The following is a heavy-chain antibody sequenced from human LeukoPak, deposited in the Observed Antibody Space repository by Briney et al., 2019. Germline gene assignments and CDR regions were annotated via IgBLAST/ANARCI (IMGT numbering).Heavy chain of an antibody. CDR2: MYYSGNT. D-gene: IGHD6-19*01. Sequence: SETLSLTCTVSGGSISSSTYYWGWIRQPPGKGLEWIGSMYYSGNTYYNPSLKSRVTTSVDTSKNQFSLKLSSVTAADTAVYYCARIYSSGWHGTYWGQGNLVTVSS. CDR1: GGSISSSTYY. V-gene: IGHV4-39*01. J-gene: IGHJ4*02. CDR3: ARIYSSGWHGTY.